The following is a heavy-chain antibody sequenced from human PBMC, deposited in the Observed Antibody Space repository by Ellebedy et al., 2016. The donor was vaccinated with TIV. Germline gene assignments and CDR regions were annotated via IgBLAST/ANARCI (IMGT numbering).Heavy chain of an antibody. CDR1: GFTFSSYT. CDR2: LSRSGDST. J-gene: IGHJ4*02. Sequence: GESLKISCATSGFTFSSYTMHWVRQAPGKGLEWVSALSRSGDSTSYADSVKGRFTISRDNSKNTLYLQMNSLRAEDTAVYYCARRSRGPSYYFDYWGQGALVTVSS. V-gene: IGHV3-23*01. CDR3: ARRSRGPSYYFDY. D-gene: IGHD3-10*01.